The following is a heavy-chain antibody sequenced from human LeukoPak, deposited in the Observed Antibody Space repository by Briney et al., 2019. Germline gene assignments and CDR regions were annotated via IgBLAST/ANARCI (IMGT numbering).Heavy chain of an antibody. CDR1: GFTFGDYA. J-gene: IGHJ6*03. V-gene: IGHV3-49*04. CDR3: TRGPLIYYYYMDV. CDR2: IRSKAYGGTT. Sequence: GGSLRLSCTASGFTFGDYAMSWVRQAPGKGREGVGFIRSKAYGGTTEYAASVRGRFTISRDDSKSIAYLQMNSLKTEDTAVYYCTRGPLIYYYYMDVWGKGTTVTVSS.